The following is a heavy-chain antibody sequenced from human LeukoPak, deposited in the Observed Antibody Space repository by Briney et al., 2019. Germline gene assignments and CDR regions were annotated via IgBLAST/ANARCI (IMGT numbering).Heavy chain of an antibody. CDR2: AGWAGGTT. CDR3: AKSEGYQFYYGMDV. Sequence: GGSLRLSCATSGFNFDRYTIHWVRHAPGKGLEWVSLAGWAGGTTFYSDSVRGRFTISRDNSKNTLYVQMNSLRAEDTAVYYCAKSEGYQFYYGMDVWGQGTTVTVSS. V-gene: IGHV3-43*01. D-gene: IGHD2-2*01. J-gene: IGHJ6*02. CDR1: GFNFDRYT.